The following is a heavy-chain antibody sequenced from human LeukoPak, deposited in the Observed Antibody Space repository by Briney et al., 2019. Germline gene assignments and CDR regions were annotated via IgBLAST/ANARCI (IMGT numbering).Heavy chain of an antibody. CDR1: GYTFTSYG. CDR3: ARVPFYDFWSGYYENNWFDP. D-gene: IGHD3-3*01. CDR2: ISAYNGNT. Sequence: ASVKVSCKASGYTFTSYGISWVRQAPGQGLEWMGWISAYNGNTNYAQKLQGRVTMTTDTSTSTAYMELRSLRSEDTAVYYCARVPFYDFWSGYYENNWFDPWGQGTLVTVSS. V-gene: IGHV1-18*01. J-gene: IGHJ5*02.